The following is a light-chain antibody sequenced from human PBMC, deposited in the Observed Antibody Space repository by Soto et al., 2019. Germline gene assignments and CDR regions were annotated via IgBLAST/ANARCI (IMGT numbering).Light chain of an antibody. CDR2: GAS. Sequence: IVLAQSPGPLPFSPGERATLSCRASQSVSSSYLAWYQQKPGQAPRLLIYGASSRATGIPDRFSGSGSGTDFTLTISRLEPEDFAVYYCQQYGSSPYTFSQGTKVDIK. CDR1: QSVSSSY. CDR3: QQYGSSPYT. V-gene: IGKV3-20*01. J-gene: IGKJ2*01.